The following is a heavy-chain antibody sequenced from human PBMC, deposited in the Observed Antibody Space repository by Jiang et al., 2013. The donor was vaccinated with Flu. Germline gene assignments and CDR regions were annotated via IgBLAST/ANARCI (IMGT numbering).Heavy chain of an antibody. CDR2: VSYDGTNK. CDR1: GFTFSSYA. V-gene: IGHV3-30-3*01. D-gene: IGHD2-2*01. Sequence: PGRSLRLSCAASGFTFSSYAMHWVRQAPGKGLEWVAVVSYDGTNKYYADSVEGRFTISRDNSKNTLYLHMNSLRAEDTAVYYCARGPAFCSSTSCYGTSFDHWGQGTVVPVSS. J-gene: IGHJ4*02. CDR3: ARGPAFCSSTSCYGTSFDH.